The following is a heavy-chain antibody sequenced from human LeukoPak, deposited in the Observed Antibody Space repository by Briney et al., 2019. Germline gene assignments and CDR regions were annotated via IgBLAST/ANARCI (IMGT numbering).Heavy chain of an antibody. V-gene: IGHV3-66*01. D-gene: IGHD5-18*01. CDR2: TYSGGST. Sequence: GGSLRLSCAASGFTVSSNYMSWVRQAPGKGLEWVSVTYSGGSTYYADSVKGRFTISRDNSKNTLYLQMNSLRAEDTAVYYCARGRYSYGYADFDYWGQGTLVTVSS. J-gene: IGHJ4*02. CDR1: GFTVSSNY. CDR3: ARGRYSYGYADFDY.